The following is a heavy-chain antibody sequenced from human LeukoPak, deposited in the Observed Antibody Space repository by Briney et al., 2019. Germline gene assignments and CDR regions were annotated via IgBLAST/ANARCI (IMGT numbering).Heavy chain of an antibody. CDR2: THHTGTA. J-gene: IGHJ3*01. CDR3: ATGSRSSTSDAFDV. D-gene: IGHD6-6*01. CDR1: GGSVTNYY. V-gene: IGHV4-59*02. Sequence: SETLSLTCTVSGGSVTNYYWTWFRQPPLKGLEWIAFTHHTGTAGYNPSLQSRITMSVDTSMNQFSLDLTSVTAADSAVYYCATGSRSSTSDAFDVWGQGTVVTVSS.